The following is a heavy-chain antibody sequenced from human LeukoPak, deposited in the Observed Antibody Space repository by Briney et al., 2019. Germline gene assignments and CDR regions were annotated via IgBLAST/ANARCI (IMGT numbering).Heavy chain of an antibody. J-gene: IGHJ4*02. CDR2: IYTSGST. CDR1: GVSIGSGSYY. CDR3: ARASSSWYRAGDYFDY. V-gene: IGHV4-61*02. Sequence: SQTLSLTCTVSGVSIGSGSYYWSWLRPPAGKGLEWIGRIYTSGSTNYNPSLKSRVTISVDTSKNQFSLKLSSVTAADTAVYYCARASSSWYRAGDYFDYWGQGTLVTVSS. D-gene: IGHD6-13*01.